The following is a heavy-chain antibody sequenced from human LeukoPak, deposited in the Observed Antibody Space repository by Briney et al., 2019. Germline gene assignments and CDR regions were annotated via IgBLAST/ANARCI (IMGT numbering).Heavy chain of an antibody. CDR3: ARGQATSYVLLWFGEHDY. J-gene: IGHJ4*02. Sequence: GASVKVSCKASGYTFNSYDINWVRQATGQGLEGMGWMNPNRGNTGYAQKFQGRVTMTRNTSISTAYMELSNLRSEAPAVYYCARGQATSYVLLWFGEHDYWGQGTLVTVSS. CDR1: GYTFNSYD. D-gene: IGHD3-10*01. CDR2: MNPNRGNT. V-gene: IGHV1-8*01.